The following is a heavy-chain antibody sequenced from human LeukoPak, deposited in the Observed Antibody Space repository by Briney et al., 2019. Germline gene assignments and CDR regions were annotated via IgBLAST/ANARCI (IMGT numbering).Heavy chain of an antibody. CDR2: IIPIFGTS. V-gene: IGHV1-69*05. D-gene: IGHD3-22*01. J-gene: IGHJ4*02. CDR1: GGTFSSYA. Sequence: SVKVSCKASGGTFSSYAISWVRQAPGQGLEWMGGIIPIFGTSNYAQKFQGRVTITTDESTSTAYMELSSLRSEDTAVYYCARKIFDSSGYYYFDYWGQGTLVTVSS. CDR3: ARKIFDSSGYYYFDY.